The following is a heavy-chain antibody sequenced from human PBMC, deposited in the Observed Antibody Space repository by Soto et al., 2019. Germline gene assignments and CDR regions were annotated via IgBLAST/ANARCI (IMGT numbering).Heavy chain of an antibody. CDR1: GFTFDDYA. J-gene: IGHJ4*02. V-gene: IGHV3-43D*04. CDR2: ISWDGGST. D-gene: IGHD6-13*01. CDR3: AKDRSAIAAAGTCFDY. Sequence: XGSLKLSCAASGFTFDDYAMHWVRQAPGKGLEWVSLISWDGGSTYYADSVKGRFTISRDNSKNSLYLQMNSLRAEDTALYYCAKDRSAIAAAGTCFDYWGQGALVTVSS.